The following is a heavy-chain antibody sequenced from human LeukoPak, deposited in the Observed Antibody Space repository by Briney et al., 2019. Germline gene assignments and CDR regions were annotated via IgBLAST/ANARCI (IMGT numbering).Heavy chain of an antibody. D-gene: IGHD6-6*01. Sequence: ASVKVSFKASGFTFTNYYVHWVRQAPGQGLEWMGIINPSDDSTTYAQKLQGRVTMTRDTSTDIVYMQLSSLRSEDTAVYYCARGTNSISFGFDPWGQGTLVTVSS. J-gene: IGHJ5*02. CDR1: GFTFTNYY. CDR3: ARGTNSISFGFDP. CDR2: INPSDDST. V-gene: IGHV1-46*01.